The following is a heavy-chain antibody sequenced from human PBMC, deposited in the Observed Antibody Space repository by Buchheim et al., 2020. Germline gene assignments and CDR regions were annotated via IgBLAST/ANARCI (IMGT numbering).Heavy chain of an antibody. V-gene: IGHV3-7*01. CDR1: GFTFSSYW. D-gene: IGHD5-12*01. CDR2: IKQDGSEK. Sequence: EVQLVESGGGLVQPGGSLRLSCAASGFTFSSYWMSWVRQAPGKGLEWVANIKQDGSEKYYVDSVKGRFTISRDNAKNSLYLQMSSLRAEDTAVYYCARVFSGYDLYYYYGMDVWGQGTT. J-gene: IGHJ6*02. CDR3: ARVFSGYDLYYYYGMDV.